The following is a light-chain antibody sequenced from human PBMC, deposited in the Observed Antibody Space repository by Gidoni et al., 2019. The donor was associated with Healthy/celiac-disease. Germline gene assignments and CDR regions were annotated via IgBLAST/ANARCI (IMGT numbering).Light chain of an antibody. V-gene: IGKV1-9*01. CDR1: QGISDD. J-gene: IGKJ3*01. CDR3: QQLSSSPLT. CDR2: AAS. Sequence: DIQLTQSPSFLSASVGDRVTITCRASQGISDDLAWYQQKPGKAPKLLIYAASTLQGGVPSRFSGSGSGTEFNLTISSLQPEDFASYSCQQLSSSPLTFGPGTKVDIK.